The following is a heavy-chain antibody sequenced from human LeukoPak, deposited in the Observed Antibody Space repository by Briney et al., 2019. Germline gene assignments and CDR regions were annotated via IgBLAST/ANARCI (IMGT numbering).Heavy chain of an antibody. J-gene: IGHJ4*02. CDR1: GGSISSYY. CDR2: IYYSGST. Sequence: SETLSLTCTVSGGSISSYYWSWIRQPPGKGLEWIGYIYYSGSTNYNPSLKSRVTISVDTSKNQFSLKLSSVTAADTAVYYCAREHSIAAADYWGQGTLVTVSS. D-gene: IGHD6-13*01. V-gene: IGHV4-59*01. CDR3: AREHSIAAADY.